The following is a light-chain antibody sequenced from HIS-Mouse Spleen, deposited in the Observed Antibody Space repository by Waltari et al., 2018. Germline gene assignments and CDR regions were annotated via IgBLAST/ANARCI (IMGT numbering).Light chain of an antibody. J-gene: IGLJ2*01. CDR3: YSTDSSGNHRV. CDR1: ALPKKY. CDR2: EDR. V-gene: IGLV3-10*01. Sequence: SYELTQPPSVSVSPGQTARITCSGDALPKKYAYWYQQKSGQAPVLVIYEDRQRPSGIPERFSGSSSGTMATLTSSGAQVEDEADYYCYSTDSSGNHRVFGGGTKLTVL.